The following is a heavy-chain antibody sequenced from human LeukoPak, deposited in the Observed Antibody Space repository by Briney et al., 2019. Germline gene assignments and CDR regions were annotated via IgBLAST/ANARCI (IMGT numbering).Heavy chain of an antibody. CDR2: ISKSGST. D-gene: IGHD6-25*01. CDR3: ARARGYSSAYYYYMDV. V-gene: IGHV4-4*07. Sequence: SETLSLTCTVSGGLISNYFWSWIRQPAGRGLEWIGRISKSGSTNYNPSLTSRVSMSVDTSKNQFSLRLSSVTAADTAVYYCARARGYSSAYYYYMDVWGKGTTVTVSS. J-gene: IGHJ6*03. CDR1: GGLISNYF.